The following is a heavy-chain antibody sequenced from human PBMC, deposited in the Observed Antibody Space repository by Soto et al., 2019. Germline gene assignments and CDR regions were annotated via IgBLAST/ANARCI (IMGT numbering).Heavy chain of an antibody. CDR3: ASGIAAAGHFDY. CDR1: GGTFSSYA. CDR2: IIPIFGTA. D-gene: IGHD6-13*01. J-gene: IGHJ4*02. V-gene: IGHV1-69*06. Sequence: QVQLVQSGAEVKKPGSSVKVSCKASGGTFSSYAISWVRQAPGQGLEWMGGIIPIFGTANYAQKFQGRVTITADKATSPAYMELSRLRSEDKAVYYCASGIAAAGHFDYWGQGTLVTVSS.